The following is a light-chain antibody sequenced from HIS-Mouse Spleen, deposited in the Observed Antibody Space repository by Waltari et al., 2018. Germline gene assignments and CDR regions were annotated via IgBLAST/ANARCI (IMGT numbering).Light chain of an antibody. CDR2: ADS. Sequence: SYVLTQPPSVSVAPGKTARITCWGNNIGSKSVHWYQQKPGQAPVLVVYADSDRPSGILERFSGSNSGNTATLTISRVEAGDEADYYCQVWDSSSDPLFGGGTKLTVL. CDR1: NIGSKS. V-gene: IGLV3-21*03. J-gene: IGLJ2*01. CDR3: QVWDSSSDPL.